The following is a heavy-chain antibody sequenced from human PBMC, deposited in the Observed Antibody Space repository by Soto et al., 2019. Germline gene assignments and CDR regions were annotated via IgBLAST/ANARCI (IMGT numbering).Heavy chain of an antibody. CDR2: ISYDGSNK. V-gene: IGHV3-30*04. Sequence: PGGSLRLSCAAAGFTFSNYAMHWVRQAPGKGLEWVAVISYDGSNKYSTDSVKGRFTISRDNSKNTLYLQMNSLRAEDTSVYYCAKDLAPYCSSTSCYAPADVWGQGISVTVSS. CDR1: GFTFSNYA. D-gene: IGHD2-2*01. CDR3: AKDLAPYCSSTSCYAPADV. J-gene: IGHJ6*02.